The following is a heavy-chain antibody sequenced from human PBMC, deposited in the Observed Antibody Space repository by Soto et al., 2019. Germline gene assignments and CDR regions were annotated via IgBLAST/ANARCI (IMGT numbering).Heavy chain of an antibody. CDR2: INHSGST. J-gene: IGHJ4*02. Sequence: SETLSLTCAVYGGSFSGYYWSWIRQPPGKGLEWIGEINHSGSTNYNPSLKSRVTISVDTSKNQFSLKLSSVTAADTAVYYCARAGAVAGLNYFRLRGAFDFWGQGTLVTVSS. V-gene: IGHV4-34*01. CDR1: GGSFSGYY. D-gene: IGHD6-19*01. CDR3: ARAGAVAGLNYFRLRGAFDF.